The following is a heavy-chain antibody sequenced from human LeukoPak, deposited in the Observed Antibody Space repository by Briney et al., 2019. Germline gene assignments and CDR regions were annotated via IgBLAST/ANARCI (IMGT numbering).Heavy chain of an antibody. CDR3: AKASGYSRGWYGSPFDY. D-gene: IGHD6-19*01. V-gene: IGHV3-23*01. CDR2: ISGSGGST. CDR1: GGSISSYY. J-gene: IGHJ4*02. Sequence: ETLSLTCPVSGGSISSYYWSWVRQAPGKGLEWVSAISGSGGSTYYADSVKGRFTISRDNSKNTLYLQMNSLRAEDTAVYYCAKASGYSRGWYGSPFDYWGQGTLVTVSS.